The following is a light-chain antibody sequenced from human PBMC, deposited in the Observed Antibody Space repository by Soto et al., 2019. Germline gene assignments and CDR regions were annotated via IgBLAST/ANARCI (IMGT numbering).Light chain of an antibody. J-gene: IGKJ4*01. Sequence: DIQMTQSPSSLSASVGDRGTITCMGSRDISDFVNWYQQRPGKAPDLLIYAASNLGTGVPSRFSGSGSGTYFTLTISSLQPEDVATYYCQQYNTPPLTFGGGTKVDI. CDR1: RDISDF. V-gene: IGKV1-33*01. CDR2: AAS. CDR3: QQYNTPPLT.